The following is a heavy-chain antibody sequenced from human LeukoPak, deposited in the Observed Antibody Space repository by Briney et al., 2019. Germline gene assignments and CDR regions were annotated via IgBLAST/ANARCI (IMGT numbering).Heavy chain of an antibody. J-gene: IGHJ4*02. CDR1: GGSISSGDYY. D-gene: IGHD3-3*01. CDR2: IYYSGST. V-gene: IGHV4-30-4*08. CDR3: ASRAYDFWSGYYGLFDY. Sequence: SETLSLXCTVSGGSISSGDYYWIWIRQPPGKGLEWIGYIYYSGSTYYNPSLKSRVTISVDTSKNQFSLKLSSVTAADTAVYYCASRAYDFWSGYYGLFDYWGQGTLVTVSS.